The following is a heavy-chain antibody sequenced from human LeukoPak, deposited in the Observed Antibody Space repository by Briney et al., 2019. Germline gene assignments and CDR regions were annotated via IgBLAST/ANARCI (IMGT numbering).Heavy chain of an antibody. CDR1: GFTFSSYA. V-gene: IGHV3-23*01. D-gene: IGHD4-17*01. CDR2: ISGSGGAP. CDR3: AKVTTGFWVCDH. Sequence: GASLRLSCAASGFTFSSYAMSWVRQAPGKGLEWVSGISGSGGAPNYADSVKGRFTISRDNSKNTLYLQMNSLTDEDTAVYYCAKVTTGFWVCDHWGQGPLVTVSS. J-gene: IGHJ5*02.